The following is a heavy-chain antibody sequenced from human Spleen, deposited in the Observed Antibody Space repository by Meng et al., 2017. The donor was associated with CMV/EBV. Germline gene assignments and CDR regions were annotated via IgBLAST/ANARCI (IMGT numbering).Heavy chain of an antibody. V-gene: IGHV3-13*01. CDR3: ARGPSEHSAYLDY. J-gene: IGHJ4*02. Sequence: GESLKISCAASGFTFSTYDMHWVRQVTGKGLDWVSPIGTTGDTYDPGSVKGRFTISRDNAKNSFYLQMNSLRAEDTAVYYCARGPSEHSAYLDYWGQGTLVTVSS. D-gene: IGHD1-14*01. CDR1: GFTFSTYD. CDR2: IGTTGDT.